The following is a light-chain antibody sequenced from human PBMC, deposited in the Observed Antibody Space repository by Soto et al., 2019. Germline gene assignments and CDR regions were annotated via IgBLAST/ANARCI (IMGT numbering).Light chain of an antibody. CDR1: SSNVGNNY. CDR2: DNN. CDR3: GAWDSSLMGVV. J-gene: IGLJ2*01. Sequence: QSVLTQPPXXXXXXGQKVTISCSGSSSNVGNNYVSWYQQLPGTAPKLLIYDNNKRPSGIPDRFSGSKSATSATLDITALQTGDEADYYCGAWDSSLMGVVFGGGTKVTVL. V-gene: IGLV1-51*01.